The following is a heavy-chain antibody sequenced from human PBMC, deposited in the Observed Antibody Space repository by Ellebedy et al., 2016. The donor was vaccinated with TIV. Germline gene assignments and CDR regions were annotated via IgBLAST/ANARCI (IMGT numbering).Heavy chain of an antibody. CDR2: IYSGGST. Sequence: LSLTCAASGFTVSSNYMSWVRQAPGKGLEWVSVIYSGGSTYYADSVKGRFTISRDNSKNTLYLQMNSLRAEDTAVYYCARVQYSYGAYFDYWGQGTLVTVSS. CDR1: GFTVSSNY. CDR3: ARVQYSYGAYFDY. J-gene: IGHJ4*02. D-gene: IGHD5-18*01. V-gene: IGHV3-53*01.